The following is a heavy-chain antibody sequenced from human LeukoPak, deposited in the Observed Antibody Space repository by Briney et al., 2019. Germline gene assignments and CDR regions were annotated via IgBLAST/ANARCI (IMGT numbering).Heavy chain of an antibody. V-gene: IGHV3-23*01. J-gene: IGHJ4*02. CDR3: AKGFHTFGGVIVFDY. CDR1: GFTFSSYA. CDR2: ISGSGGSA. Sequence: GGSLRLSCAASGFTFSSYAMSWVRQAPGKGLEWVSAISGSGGSAYYADSVKGRFTISRDNSKNTLYLQMNSLRAEDTAVYYCAKGFHTFGGVIVFDYWGQGTLVTVSS. D-gene: IGHD3-16*02.